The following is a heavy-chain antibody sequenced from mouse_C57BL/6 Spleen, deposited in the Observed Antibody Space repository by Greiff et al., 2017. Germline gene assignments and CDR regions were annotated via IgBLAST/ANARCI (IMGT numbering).Heavy chain of an antibody. CDR3: ARERGYWYVWVAC. Sequence: QVQLKQSGPGLVAPSQSLSITCTVSGFSLTSYGVHWVRQPPGKGLEWLVVICSDGSTTYNSAHKSRLSIGKDNSKSQVCLKMNSLQTDDTAMYCCARERGYWYVWVACWGQGTRVTVSA. J-gene: IGHJ3*01. V-gene: IGHV2-6*03. CDR2: ICSDGST. CDR1: GFSLTSYG. D-gene: IGHD2-14*01.